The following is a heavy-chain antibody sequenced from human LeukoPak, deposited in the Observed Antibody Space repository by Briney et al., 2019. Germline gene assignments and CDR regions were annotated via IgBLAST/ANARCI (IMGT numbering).Heavy chain of an antibody. CDR3: ARQTYYYDSSGYIGDAFDI. J-gene: IGHJ3*02. D-gene: IGHD3-22*01. CDR1: VGTFSSYA. Sequence: GSSVKVSCKASVGTFSSYAISWVRQAPGQGLEWMGGIIPIFGTANYAQKFQGRVTITADESTSTAYMELSSLRSEDTAVYYCARQTYYYDSSGYIGDAFDIWGQGTMVTVSS. V-gene: IGHV1-69*01. CDR2: IIPIFGTA.